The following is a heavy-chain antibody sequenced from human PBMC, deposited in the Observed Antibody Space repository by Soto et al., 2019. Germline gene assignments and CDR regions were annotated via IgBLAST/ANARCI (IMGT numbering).Heavy chain of an antibody. D-gene: IGHD2-2*01. CDR1: GGSISSSSYY. Sequence: SETLSLTCPVSGGSISSSSYYWSWIRQPPGKGLEWIGEVNHSGSTNYNPSLKSRVTISVDTSKSQFSLKLSSVTAADTAVYYCTSREEPDCSSTSCYLNWFDPWGQGTLVTVSS. V-gene: IGHV4-39*07. CDR3: TSREEPDCSSTSCYLNWFDP. CDR2: VNHSGST. J-gene: IGHJ5*02.